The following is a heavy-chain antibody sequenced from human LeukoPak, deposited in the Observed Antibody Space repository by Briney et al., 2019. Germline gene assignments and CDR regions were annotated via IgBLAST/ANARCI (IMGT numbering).Heavy chain of an antibody. CDR1: GFSLSTSGVG. J-gene: IGHJ4*02. CDR3: AHEDNWGTSPTFDY. V-gene: IGHV2-5*02. D-gene: IGHD7-27*01. CDR2: IYWDDDK. Sequence: SGPTLVKPTQTLTLTCTFSGFSLSTSGVGVGWIRQPPGKALEWLALIYWDDDKRYSPSLKSRLTITKDTSKNQVVLTMTNMDPVDTATYYCAHEDNWGTSPTFDYWGQGTLVTVSS.